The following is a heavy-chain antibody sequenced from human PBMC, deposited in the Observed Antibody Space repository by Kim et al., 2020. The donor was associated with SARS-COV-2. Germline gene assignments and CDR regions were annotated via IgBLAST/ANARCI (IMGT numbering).Heavy chain of an antibody. CDR3: ARANRRGPRGYSYGILRGAFDI. D-gene: IGHD5-18*01. V-gene: IGHV4-34*01. CDR1: GGSFSGYY. Sequence: SETLSLTCAVYGGSFSGYYWSWIRQPPGKGLEWIGEINHSGSTNYNPSLKSRVTISVDTSKNQFSLKLSSVTAADTAVYYCARANRRGPRGYSYGILRGAFDIWGQGTMVTVSS. J-gene: IGHJ3*02. CDR2: INHSGST.